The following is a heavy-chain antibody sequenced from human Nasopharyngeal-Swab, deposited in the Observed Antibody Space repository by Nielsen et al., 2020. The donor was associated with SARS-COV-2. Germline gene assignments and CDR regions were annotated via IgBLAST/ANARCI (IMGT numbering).Heavy chain of an antibody. D-gene: IGHD6-19*01. CDR3: ARDQSSGWYPEYFQH. CDR2: IWYDGSNK. J-gene: IGHJ1*01. CDR1: GFTFSSYG. Sequence: GGSLRLSCAASGFTFSSYGMHWVRQAPGKGLEWVAVIWYDGSNKYYADSVKGRFTVSRDNSKNTLYLQMNSLRAEDTAVYYCARDQSSGWYPEYFQHWGQGPLVTVSS. V-gene: IGHV3-33*01.